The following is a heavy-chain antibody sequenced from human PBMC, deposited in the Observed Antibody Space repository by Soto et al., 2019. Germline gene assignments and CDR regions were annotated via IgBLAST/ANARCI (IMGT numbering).Heavy chain of an antibody. CDR1: VYSFTSYW. Sequence: PGESLKISCKGSVYSFTSYWIGWVRQMPGKCLEWMGIIYPGDSDTXXSPSFQGXXPISAYKSISTXYLQLXNLKASDTAXYYCARQFTPENWLGPWDQGTLVTVSS. J-gene: IGHJ5*02. CDR3: ARQFTPENWLGP. CDR2: IYPGDSDT. V-gene: IGHV5-51*01.